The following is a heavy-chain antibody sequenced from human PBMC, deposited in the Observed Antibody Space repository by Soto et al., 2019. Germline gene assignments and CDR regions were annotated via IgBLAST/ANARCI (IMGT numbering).Heavy chain of an antibody. D-gene: IGHD4-17*01. V-gene: IGHV4-30-2*01. CDR1: CGSISSGGYS. Sequence: SETLSLTCAVSCGSISSGGYSWSWIRQPPGKGLEWIGYIYHSGSTYYNPSLKSRVTISVDRSKNQFSLKLSSVTAADTAVYYCASSTVENWFDPWGQGTLVTVSS. J-gene: IGHJ5*02. CDR3: ASSTVENWFDP. CDR2: IYHSGST.